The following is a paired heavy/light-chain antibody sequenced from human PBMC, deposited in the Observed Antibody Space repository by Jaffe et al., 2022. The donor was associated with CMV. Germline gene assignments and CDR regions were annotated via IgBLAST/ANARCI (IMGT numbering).Heavy chain of an antibody. V-gene: IGHV3-15*01. CDR2: IKRKIDGGGTT. D-gene: IGHD2-15*01. CDR3: TTDPPGGW. Sequence: EVQLVESGGDLVEPGGSLRLSCAASGFTFSNEWMGWVRQAPGKGLEWVGRIKRKIDGGGTTDYAAPVKGRFTISRDDSKNTLFLQMNSLKTEDTAVYYCTTDPPGGWWGQGTLVTVST. CDR1: GFTFSNEW. J-gene: IGHJ1*01.
Light chain of an antibody. J-gene: IGKJ1*01. CDR1: QSLVHSDGKIY. CDR3: MQGTHWPRT. CDR2: KVS. V-gene: IGKV2-30*02. Sequence: DVVMTQSPLSLPVTLGQPASISCRPSQSLVHSDGKIYLNWFQQRPGQSPRRLIYKVSYRESGVPDRFSGSGSGTDFTLEISRVEAEDVGVYYCMQGTHWPRTFGQGTKVEIK.